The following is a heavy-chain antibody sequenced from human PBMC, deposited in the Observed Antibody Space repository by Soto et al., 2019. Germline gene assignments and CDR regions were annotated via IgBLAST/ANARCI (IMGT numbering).Heavy chain of an antibody. J-gene: IGHJ4*02. CDR3: ARGGLGYCSGGSCYFDY. Sequence: GASVKVSCKASGGTFSSYAISWVRQAPGQGLEWMGGIIPIFGTANYAQKFQGRVTITADESTSTAYMELSSLRSEDTAVYYCARGGLGYCSGGSCYFDYWGQGTLVTVSS. CDR1: GGTFSSYA. D-gene: IGHD2-15*01. CDR2: IIPIFGTA. V-gene: IGHV1-69*13.